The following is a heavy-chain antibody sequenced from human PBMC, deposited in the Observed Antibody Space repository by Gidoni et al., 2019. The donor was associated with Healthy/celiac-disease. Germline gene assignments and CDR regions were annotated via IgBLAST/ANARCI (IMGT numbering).Heavy chain of an antibody. Sequence: QVQLVQSGAEVKKPGASVKVSCKASGYTFTSYYMHWVRQAPGKGLEWMGIINPSGGSTSYAQKFQGRVTMTRDTSTSTVYMELSSLRSEDTAVYYCARDVVGLGGPDVWGQGTTVTVSS. CDR3: ARDVVGLGGPDV. J-gene: IGHJ6*02. CDR2: INPSGGST. V-gene: IGHV1-46*01. D-gene: IGHD3-16*01. CDR1: GYTFTSYY.